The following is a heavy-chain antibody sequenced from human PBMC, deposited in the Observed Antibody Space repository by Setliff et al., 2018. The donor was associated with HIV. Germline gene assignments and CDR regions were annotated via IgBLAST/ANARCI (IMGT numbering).Heavy chain of an antibody. CDR3: AITPLYYDSSGYYWPLNDY. Sequence: PSETLSLTCAVYGGSFSGYYWSWIRQPPGKGLEWIGEINHGGSTNYNPSLKSRVTISVDTSKNQFSLKLSSVTAADTAVCYCAITPLYYDSSGYYWPLNDYWGQGTLVTVSS. CDR1: GGSFSGYY. D-gene: IGHD3-22*01. V-gene: IGHV4-34*01. J-gene: IGHJ4*02. CDR2: INHGGST.